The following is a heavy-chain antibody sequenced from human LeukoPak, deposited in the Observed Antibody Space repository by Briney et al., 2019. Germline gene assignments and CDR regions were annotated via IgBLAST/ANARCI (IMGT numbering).Heavy chain of an antibody. CDR1: GFTFDDYA. D-gene: IGHD3-10*01. J-gene: IGHJ3*02. V-gene: IGHV3-9*01. CDR2: ISWNSGSI. Sequence: GGSLRLSCAASGFTFDDYAMHWVRHAPGKGLEWVSGISWNSGSIGYADSVKGRFTISRDNAKNSLYLQMNSLRGEDTAVYYCARDLRGYYYGSGSYYPDAFDIWGQGTMVTVSS. CDR3: ARDLRGYYYGSGSYYPDAFDI.